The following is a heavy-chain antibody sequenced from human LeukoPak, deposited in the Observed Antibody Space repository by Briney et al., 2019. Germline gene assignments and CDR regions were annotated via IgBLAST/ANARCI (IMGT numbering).Heavy chain of an antibody. CDR3: AGKYSGYDV. Sequence: SETLSLTCAVSGGSISSGGYSWSWIRQPPGKDLEWIGYIYHSGSTYYNPSLKSRVTISVDRSKNQFSLKLSSVTAADTAVYYCAGKYSGYDVWGQGTLVTVSS. CDR1: GGSISSGGYS. D-gene: IGHD5-12*01. J-gene: IGHJ4*02. V-gene: IGHV4-30-2*01. CDR2: IYHSGST.